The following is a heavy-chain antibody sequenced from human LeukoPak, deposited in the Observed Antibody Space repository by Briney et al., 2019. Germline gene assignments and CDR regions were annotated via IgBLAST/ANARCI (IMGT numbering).Heavy chain of an antibody. CDR2: ISSSGSTI. CDR3: AKRVVTAGWNNFDY. V-gene: IGHV3-48*03. CDR1: GFTFSSYE. Sequence: AGGSLRLSCAASGFTFSSYEMNWVRQAPGKGLEWVSYISSSGSTIYYADSVKGRFTISRDNSKNTLYLQMNSLRAEDTAIYYCAKRVVTAGWNNFDYWGQGTLVTVSS. D-gene: IGHD2-21*02. J-gene: IGHJ4*02.